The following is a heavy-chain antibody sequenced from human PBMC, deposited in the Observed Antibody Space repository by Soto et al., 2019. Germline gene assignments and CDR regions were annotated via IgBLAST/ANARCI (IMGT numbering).Heavy chain of an antibody. CDR1: GYSISSGHS. D-gene: IGHD6-25*01. V-gene: IGHV4-38-2*01. J-gene: IGHJ6*02. CDR2: IFHTGST. CDR3: ATLPRLDGMDV. Sequence: TLSLTCAVSGYSISSGHSWGWIRQPPGKGLEWIGSIFHTGSTYYNPSLKSRVTLSVDTSKNQFSLKLSSVTAADTAVYFCATLPRLDGMDVWGQGTTVTVSS.